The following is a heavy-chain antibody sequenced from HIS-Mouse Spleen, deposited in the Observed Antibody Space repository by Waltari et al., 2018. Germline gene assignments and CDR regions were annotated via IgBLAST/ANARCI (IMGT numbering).Heavy chain of an antibody. CDR3: AREIPYSSSWYDWYFDL. CDR2: IYYSGST. Sequence: QLQLQESAPGLVKPSETLSLTCTGSGGPLSSSIYYWGWTRQPPGKGRVWCGGIYYSGSTYYNPSLKSRVTISVDTSKNQFSLKLSSVTAADTAVYYCAREIPYSSSWYDWYFDLWGRGTLVTVSS. J-gene: IGHJ2*01. V-gene: IGHV4-39*07. CDR1: GGPLSSSIYY. D-gene: IGHD6-13*01.